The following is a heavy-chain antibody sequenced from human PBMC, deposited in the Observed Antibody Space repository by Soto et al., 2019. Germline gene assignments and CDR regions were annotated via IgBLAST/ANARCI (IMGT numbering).Heavy chain of an antibody. D-gene: IGHD6-13*01. CDR3: VRDVTNISPTGHFTAAGHFDS. V-gene: IGHV4-4*02. J-gene: IGHJ4*02. CDR2: IHHSGGT. CDR1: GGSVSNNNW. Sequence: QVQLQESGPGLVKPSGTLSLSCAVSGGSVSNNNWWSWVRQSPGNGLEWIGEIHHSGGTSYNPSLESRATLSVDKSKNELSLRLNYVTAADTAVYYCVRDVTNISPTGHFTAAGHFDSWGQGVLVTVSS.